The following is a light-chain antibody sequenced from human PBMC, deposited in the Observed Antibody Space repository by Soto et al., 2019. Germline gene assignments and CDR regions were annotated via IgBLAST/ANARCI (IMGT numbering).Light chain of an antibody. CDR1: QSLLHSNGYNY. CDR3: MQALQTRT. CDR2: LGS. Sequence: DIVMTQSPLSLPVTTGEPASIXXRSXQSLLHSNGYNYLDWYLQKPGQSPXXLIYLGSNRASGVPDRFSGSGSGTEFTLKISRVEAEDVGVYYCMQALQTRTFGQGTKVDIK. J-gene: IGKJ1*01. V-gene: IGKV2-28*01.